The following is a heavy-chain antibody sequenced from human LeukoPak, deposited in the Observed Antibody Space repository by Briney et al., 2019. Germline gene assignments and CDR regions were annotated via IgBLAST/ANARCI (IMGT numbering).Heavy chain of an antibody. D-gene: IGHD3-10*01. CDR3: ARLYYGSYYYYMDV. CDR2: INPSGGST. CDR1: GYTFTNYN. V-gene: IGHV1-46*01. J-gene: IGHJ6*03. Sequence: GASVKVSCKASGYTFTNYNMHWVRQAPGQGLEWMGIINPSGGSTNYAQNFQGRVTITADKSTSTAYMELSSLRSEDTAVYYCARLYYGSYYYYMDVWGKGTTVTVSS.